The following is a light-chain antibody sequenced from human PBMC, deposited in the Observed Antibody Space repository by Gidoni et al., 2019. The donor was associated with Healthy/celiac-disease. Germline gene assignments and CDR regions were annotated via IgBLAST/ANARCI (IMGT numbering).Light chain of an antibody. CDR3: QQYDDLPIT. Sequence: DIQMTQSPSSLSASVGDRVTITCQASQDINNYLNWYQQKPGKAPKLLIYDASNLETGVPSRFSGSGSGTDFTFTISSLQPEDIATYYCQQYDDLPITFXXXTRLEIK. V-gene: IGKV1-33*01. CDR2: DAS. CDR1: QDINNY. J-gene: IGKJ5*01.